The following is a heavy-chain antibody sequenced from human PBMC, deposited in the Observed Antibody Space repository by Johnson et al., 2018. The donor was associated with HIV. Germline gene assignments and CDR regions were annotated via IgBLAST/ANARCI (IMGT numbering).Heavy chain of an antibody. CDR2: IYSGGST. Sequence: VQLVESGGGLVQPGGSLRLSCAASGFTVSSNYMSWVRQAPGKGLEWVSVIYSGGSTYYADSVKGRFTISSDNSKNTLYLQMNSLRAEDTAVYYCARDPDYYDSSGYYYPGAFDIWGQGTMVTVSS. CDR3: ARDPDYYDSSGYYYPGAFDI. D-gene: IGHD3-22*01. J-gene: IGHJ3*02. V-gene: IGHV3-66*01. CDR1: GFTVSSNY.